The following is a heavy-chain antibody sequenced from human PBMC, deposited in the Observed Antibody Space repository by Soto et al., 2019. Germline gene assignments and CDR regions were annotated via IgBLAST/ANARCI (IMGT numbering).Heavy chain of an antibody. CDR2: IYYSGST. CDR3: ARSSSWEHYYYYGMDV. J-gene: IGHJ6*02. Sequence: ASETLSLTCTVSGDSISSYYWSWIRQPPGKGLEWIGYIYYSGSTNYNPSLKSRVTISVDTSKNQFSLKLSSVTAADTAVYYCARSSSWEHYYYYGMDVWGQGTTVTV. V-gene: IGHV4-59*01. CDR1: GDSISSYY. D-gene: IGHD6-13*01.